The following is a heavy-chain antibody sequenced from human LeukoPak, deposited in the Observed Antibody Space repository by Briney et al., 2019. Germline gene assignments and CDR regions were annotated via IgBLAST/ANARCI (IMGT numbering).Heavy chain of an antibody. V-gene: IGHV3-23*01. J-gene: IGHJ4*02. D-gene: IGHD3-10*01. CDR1: GFSFNSYA. Sequence: GGSLRLSCAASGFSFNSYAMSWVRQVPGKGLEWVSAITGSGDDTYHADSVKGRFTISRDNSGHTLYLQMNSLRVEDSAMYHCAKGGRSSRPYYFDFWGQGTLVTVSS. CDR3: AKGGRSSRPYYFDF. CDR2: ITGSGDDT.